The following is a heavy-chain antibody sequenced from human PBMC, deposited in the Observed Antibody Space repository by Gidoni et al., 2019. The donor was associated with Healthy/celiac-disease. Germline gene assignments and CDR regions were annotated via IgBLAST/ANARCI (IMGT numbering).Heavy chain of an antibody. D-gene: IGHD3-3*01. CDR2: ISYDGSNK. CDR3: AKDGESTIFGVVYFDY. V-gene: IGHV3-30*18. J-gene: IGHJ4*02. CDR1: GFTFSSYG. Sequence: QVQLVESGGGVVQPGRSLRHSCAASGFTFSSYGMHWVRQAPGKGLEWVAVISYDGSNKYYADSVKGRFTISRDNSKNTLYLQMNSLRAEDTAVYYCAKDGESTIFGVVYFDYWGQGTLVTVSS.